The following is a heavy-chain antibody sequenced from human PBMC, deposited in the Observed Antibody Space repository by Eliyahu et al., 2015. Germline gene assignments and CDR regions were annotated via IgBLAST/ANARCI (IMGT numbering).Heavy chain of an antibody. CDR2: INTNTGNP. J-gene: IGHJ4*02. V-gene: IGHV7-4-1*02. Sequence: QVQLVQSGSELKKPGASVKVSCXASGYTFXXXAMNWVRQAPGQGLXXXGWINTNTGNPTYAQGXTGRFVFSLDTSVSTAYLQISSLKAEDTAVYYCARDRNIAVAGTNYFDYWGQGTLVTVSS. D-gene: IGHD6-19*01. CDR1: GYTFXXXA. CDR3: ARDRNIAVAGTNYFDY.